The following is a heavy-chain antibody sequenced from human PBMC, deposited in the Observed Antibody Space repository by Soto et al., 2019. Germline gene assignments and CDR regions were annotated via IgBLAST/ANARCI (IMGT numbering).Heavy chain of an antibody. CDR2: ISYDGSNK. CDR1: GFTFSSYG. D-gene: IGHD6-6*01. J-gene: IGHJ6*02. V-gene: IGHV3-30*18. Sequence: QVQLVESGGGVVQPGRSLRLSCAASGFTFSSYGMHWVRQAPGMGLEWVAVISYDGSNKYYADSVKGRFTISRDNSKNTLYLQMNSLRAEDTAVYYCAKAVAARPLSPSYYYYGMDVWGQGTTVTVSS. CDR3: AKAVAARPLSPSYYYYGMDV.